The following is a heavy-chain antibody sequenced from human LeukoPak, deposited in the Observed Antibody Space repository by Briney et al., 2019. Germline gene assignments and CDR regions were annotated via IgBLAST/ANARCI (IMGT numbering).Heavy chain of an antibody. D-gene: IGHD1/OR15-1a*01. CDR2: ISPDGNKE. J-gene: IGHJ4*02. Sequence: GGSLRLSCAASGFTFNIFGIHWVRQAPGKGLEWVAAISPDGNKEYYTESVKGRFTVSRDNSKNMIYLQMNSLRGEDSAVYYCAKVNNYDDYWGQGTLVTVFS. CDR1: GFTFNIFG. CDR3: AKVNNYDDY. V-gene: IGHV3-30*18.